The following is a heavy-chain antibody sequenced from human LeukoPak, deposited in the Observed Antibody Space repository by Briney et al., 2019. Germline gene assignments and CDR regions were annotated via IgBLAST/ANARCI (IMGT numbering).Heavy chain of an antibody. CDR1: GGSISSGDYY. V-gene: IGHV4-30-4*08. CDR2: IYYSGST. J-gene: IGHJ4*02. Sequence: SSQTLSLTCTVSGGSISSGDYYWSWIRQPPGKGLEWIGYIYYSGSTYHNPSLKSRVTISVDTSKNQFSLKLSSVTAADTAVYYCASFSTYYYDSSGAPVDYWGQGTPVTVSS. CDR3: ASFSTYYYDSSGAPVDY. D-gene: IGHD3-22*01.